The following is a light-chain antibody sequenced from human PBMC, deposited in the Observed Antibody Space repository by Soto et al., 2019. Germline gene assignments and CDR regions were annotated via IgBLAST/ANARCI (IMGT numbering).Light chain of an antibody. CDR1: QSVTSY. J-gene: IGKJ4*01. CDR3: HQRSNWPLT. Sequence: EIVLTQSPATLSLSPGARATLSCRASQSVTSYLAWYQQKPGQAPSLLIYDASNRATGIPARFSGSGSGTDFTLTISSLEPEDFAVYYCHQRSNWPLTFGGGTKVESK. CDR2: DAS. V-gene: IGKV3-11*01.